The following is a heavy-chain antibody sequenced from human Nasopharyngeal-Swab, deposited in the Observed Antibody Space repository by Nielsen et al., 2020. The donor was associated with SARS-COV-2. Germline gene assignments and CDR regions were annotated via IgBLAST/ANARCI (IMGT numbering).Heavy chain of an antibody. CDR3: ARDSGWFDP. CDR1: GLSYTNYW. D-gene: IGHD7-27*01. J-gene: IGHJ5*02. V-gene: IGHV3-7*01. CDR2: INQDGSEK. Sequence: GGSLKISCAASGLSYTNYWTSWVRQAPGKGLEWVASINQDGSEKYFVDSVKGRFTISRDNAKNSVHLEMNNLRAEDTAVYYCARDSGWFDPWGQGTLVTVSS.